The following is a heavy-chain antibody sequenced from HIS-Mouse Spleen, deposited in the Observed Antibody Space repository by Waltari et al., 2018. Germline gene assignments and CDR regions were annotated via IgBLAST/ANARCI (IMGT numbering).Heavy chain of an antibody. CDR3: AREIPYSSSWYDWYFDL. CDR2: SYYRGGT. V-gene: IGHV4-39*07. CDR1: GGSISSSSYY. Sequence: QLQLQESGPGLVKPSETLSLTCTVSGGSISSSSYYWGWIRQPPGKGLEWIGSSYYRGGTSTKPSLKRRVTRSVDTSKNQFSLKLSSVTAADTAVYYCAREIPYSSSWYDWYFDLWGRGTLVTVSS. D-gene: IGHD6-13*01. J-gene: IGHJ2*01.